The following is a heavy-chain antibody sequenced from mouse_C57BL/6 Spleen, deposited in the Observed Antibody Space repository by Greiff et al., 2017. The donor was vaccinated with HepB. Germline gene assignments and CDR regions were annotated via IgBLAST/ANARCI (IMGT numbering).Heavy chain of an antibody. CDR3: ARSERDYFDY. V-gene: IGHV1-4*01. Sequence: LVESGAELARPGASVKMSCKASGYTFTSYTMHWVKQRPGQGLEWIGYINPSSGYTKYNQKFKDKATLTADKSSSTAYMQLSSLTSEDSAVYYCARSERDYFDYWGQGTTLTVSS. CDR2: INPSSGYT. CDR1: GYTFTSYT. J-gene: IGHJ2*01.